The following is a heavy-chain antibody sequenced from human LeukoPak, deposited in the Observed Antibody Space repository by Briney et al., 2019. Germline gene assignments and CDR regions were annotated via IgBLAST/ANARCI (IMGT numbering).Heavy chain of an antibody. J-gene: IGHJ2*01. CDR1: GYTFSGFY. CDR3: AIQPWGSGNNWYFDL. Sequence: ASVKVSFKPSGYTFSGFYIHWVRQAPGQGLEWMGWISPNSGGTDYAQRFQGRVTMTRDTSISTAYMELSSLRSDDTAVYYCAIQPWGSGNNWYFDLWGRGTLATVSS. CDR2: ISPNSGGT. D-gene: IGHD7-27*01. V-gene: IGHV1-2*02.